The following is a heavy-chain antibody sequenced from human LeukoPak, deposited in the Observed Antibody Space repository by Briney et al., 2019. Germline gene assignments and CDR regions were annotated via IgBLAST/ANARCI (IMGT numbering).Heavy chain of an antibody. D-gene: IGHD7-27*01. CDR2: FYSSGST. Sequence: SETLSLTCTVSGGSISSSSYYWGWIRQPPGKGLEWIGTFYSSGSTYYNPSLKSRVTISIDTSKNQFSLKLSAVTAADTAVYYCARHQTLGIVYFDYWGQGTLVTVSS. J-gene: IGHJ4*02. V-gene: IGHV4-39*01. CDR3: ARHQTLGIVYFDY. CDR1: GGSISSSSYY.